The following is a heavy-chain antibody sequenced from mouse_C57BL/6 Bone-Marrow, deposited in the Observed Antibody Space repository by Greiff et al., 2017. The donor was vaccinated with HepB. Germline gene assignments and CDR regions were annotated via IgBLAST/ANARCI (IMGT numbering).Heavy chain of an antibody. CDR2: IRNKANNHAT. Sequence: EVQLVESGGGLVQPGGSMKLSCAASGFTFSDAWMDWVRQSPEKGLEWVAEIRNKANNHATYYTESVKGRFTNSRDDSQSSVYLQMNSLRAEDTCIYYCTNYDYDWAMDYWGQGTSVTVSS. D-gene: IGHD2-4*01. J-gene: IGHJ4*01. CDR1: GFTFSDAW. V-gene: IGHV6-6*01. CDR3: TNYDYDWAMDY.